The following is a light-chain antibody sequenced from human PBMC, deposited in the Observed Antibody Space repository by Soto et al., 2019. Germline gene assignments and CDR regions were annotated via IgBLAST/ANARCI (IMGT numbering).Light chain of an antibody. V-gene: IGLV1-40*01. Sequence: QSVLTQPPSVSGAPGQRVTISCTGSSSNIGAGYDVHWYQQLPGTAPKLLIYGNSNRPSGVPDRFSGSKSGTSASLAITGVQAEDEADYYCQCFDRSLSGAVFGGGTKLTVL. CDR2: GNS. CDR1: SSNIGAGYD. J-gene: IGLJ2*01. CDR3: QCFDRSLSGAV.